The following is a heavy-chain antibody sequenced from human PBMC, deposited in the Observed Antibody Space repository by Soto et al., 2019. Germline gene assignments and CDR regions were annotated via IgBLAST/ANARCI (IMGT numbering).Heavy chain of an antibody. D-gene: IGHD5-18*01. J-gene: IGHJ6*02. CDR3: ARLRKGYSYGLVYYYGMDV. CDR2: INHSGST. CDR1: GGSFSGYY. V-gene: IGHV4-34*01. Sequence: SETLSLTCAVYGGSFSGYYWSWIRQPPGKGLEWIGEINHSGSTNYNPSLKSRVTISVDTSKNQFSLKLSSVTAAGTAVYYCARLRKGYSYGLVYYYGMDVWGQGTTVTVSS.